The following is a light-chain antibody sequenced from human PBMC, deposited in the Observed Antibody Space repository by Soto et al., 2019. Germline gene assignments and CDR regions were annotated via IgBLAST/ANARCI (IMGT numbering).Light chain of an antibody. CDR1: QSVSSN. J-gene: IGKJ4*01. CDR2: VAS. CDR3: QQYNVWPLT. Sequence: EIVMTQSPVTLSVSPGDRATLSCRASQSVSSNLAWYQQKPGQPPKLLIYVASTRATGIPARFSGSGSGTEFTLTISSLQSEDFAVYYCQQYNVWPLTFGGGTKVEF. V-gene: IGKV3-15*01.